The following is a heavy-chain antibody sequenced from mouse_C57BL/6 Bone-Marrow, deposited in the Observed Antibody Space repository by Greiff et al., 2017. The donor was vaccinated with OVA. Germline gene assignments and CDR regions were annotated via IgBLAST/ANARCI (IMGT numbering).Heavy chain of an antibody. V-gene: IGHV1-81*01. CDR3: ARTTTPLDY. CDR2: IYPRSGNT. D-gene: IGHD2-12*01. CDR1: GYTFTSYG. J-gene: IGHJ2*01. Sequence: QVQLQQSGAELARPGASVKLSCKASGYTFTSYGISWVKQRPGQGLEWIGEIYPRSGNTYYNEKFKGKATLTADKSSTTAYMQLRSLIYEDSAVYYCARTTTPLDYWGRGTTPTVSS.